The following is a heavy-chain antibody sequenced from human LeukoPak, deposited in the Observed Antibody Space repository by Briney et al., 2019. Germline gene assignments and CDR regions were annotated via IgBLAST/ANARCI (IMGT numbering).Heavy chain of an antibody. D-gene: IGHD5-24*01. V-gene: IGHV5-51*01. CDR3: SRLVEMATISDTFDI. CDR1: GYRFSSYW. J-gene: IGHJ3*02. CDR2: IYPGDSDA. Sequence: GESLKISCQGSGYRFSSYWIGWVRHMPGKGLEWMGVIYPGDSDARYSPSFQGQVAIPSDGSINTAHVLWSSMTASDTARYYCSRLVEMATISDTFDIWGKGTMVTVSS.